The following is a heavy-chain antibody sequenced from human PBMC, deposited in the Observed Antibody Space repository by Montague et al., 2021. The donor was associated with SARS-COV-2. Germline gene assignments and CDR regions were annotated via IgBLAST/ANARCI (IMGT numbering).Heavy chain of an antibody. J-gene: IGHJ6*02. Sequence: SLRLSCAASGFTFSSYEMNWVRQAPGKGLEWVSYISSSGSTIYYADSLKGRFTISRDNAKNSLYLQMNSLRAEDTAVYYCARNGGSRCDSSGYCLYYYYGMDVWGQGTTVTVSS. CDR2: ISSSGSTI. D-gene: IGHD3-22*01. CDR3: ARNGGSRCDSSGYCLYYYYGMDV. CDR1: GFTFSSYE. V-gene: IGHV3-48*03.